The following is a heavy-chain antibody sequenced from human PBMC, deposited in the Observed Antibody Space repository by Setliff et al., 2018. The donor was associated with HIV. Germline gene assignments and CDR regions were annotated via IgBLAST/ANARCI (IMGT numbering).Heavy chain of an antibody. CDR1: GASISSPIYY. CDR2: IYYNGNT. V-gene: IGHV4-39*01. CDR3: AAAEGQGPWYFFDN. J-gene: IGHJ4*02. Sequence: NPSETLSLTCSVSGASISSPIYYWGWIRQAPGKGLEWIGNIYYNGNTNYKPSLERRLTISVDTSKNQFSLSLSSVTATDTALYFCAAAEGQGPWYFFDNWGQGTQVTSPQ. D-gene: IGHD6-13*01.